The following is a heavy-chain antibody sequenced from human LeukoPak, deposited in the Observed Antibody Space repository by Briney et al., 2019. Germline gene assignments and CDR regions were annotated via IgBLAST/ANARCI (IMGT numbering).Heavy chain of an antibody. CDR1: GFTFSSYE. D-gene: IGHD3-10*01. CDR2: IDSGANVI. CDR3: GAGRQFIGAFDI. J-gene: IGHJ3*02. V-gene: IGHV3-48*03. Sequence: GGSVRLSCAASGFTFSSYEFYWVRHAPGKGLEWVSYIDSGANVIKYADSVKGQFTISRDDARKSLYLQMNSLRAEDTAIYYCGAGRQFIGAFDIWGQGTLVTVSS.